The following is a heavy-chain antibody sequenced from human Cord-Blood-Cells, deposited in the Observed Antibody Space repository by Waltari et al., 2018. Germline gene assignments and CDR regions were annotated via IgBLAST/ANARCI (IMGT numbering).Heavy chain of an antibody. D-gene: IGHD3-10*01. CDR2: INHSGST. CDR1: GGSFRGYY. J-gene: IGHJ4*02. CDR3: ARSHYYGSGSYY. Sequence: QVQLQQWGAGLLKPSETLSLTCAVYGGSFRGYYWSWIRQPLGKGLEWIGEINHSGSTNYNPSLKSRVTISVDTSKNQFSLKLSSVTAADTAVYYCARSHYYGSGSYYWGQGTLVTVSS. V-gene: IGHV4-34*01.